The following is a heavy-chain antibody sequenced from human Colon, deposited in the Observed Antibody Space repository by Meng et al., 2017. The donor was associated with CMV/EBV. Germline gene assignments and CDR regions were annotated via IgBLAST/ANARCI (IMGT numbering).Heavy chain of an antibody. V-gene: IGHV1-69*04. CDR1: GGTVSSYT. J-gene: IGHJ5*02. CDR2: IIHILGIA. Sequence: KVSCKASGGTVSSYTIRWVGQAHGKGLEWMGRIIHILGIANYAHKFKGRVTITADKSTSTAYMELSSLRSEDTAVYYCARDSNWFDPWGQGTLVTVSS. CDR3: ARDSNWFDP.